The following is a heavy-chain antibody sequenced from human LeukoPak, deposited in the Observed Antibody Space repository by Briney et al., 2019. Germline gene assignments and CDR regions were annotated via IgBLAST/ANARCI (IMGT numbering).Heavy chain of an antibody. Sequence: GRSLRRSCAASGFTFSSYGMHWVRQAPGKGLEWVAVIWYDGSNKYYADSVKGRFTISRDNSKNTLYLQMNSLRAEDTAVYYCARDQDIVVVPTSPNWFDPWGQGTLVTVSS. CDR3: ARDQDIVVVPTSPNWFDP. D-gene: IGHD2-2*01. CDR2: IWYDGSNK. CDR1: GFTFSSYG. V-gene: IGHV3-33*01. J-gene: IGHJ5*02.